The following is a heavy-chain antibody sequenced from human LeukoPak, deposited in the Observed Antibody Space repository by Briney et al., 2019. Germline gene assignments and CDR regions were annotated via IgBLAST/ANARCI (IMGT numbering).Heavy chain of an antibody. Sequence: GGSLRLSCAASGFTFSSYAMGWARQAPGEGREWGSSISGSGGSTYYADSVKGRFTISRDNSKNTLYLQMNSLRAEDTAVYYCAREIAVGGDAFGIWGQGTMVTVSS. J-gene: IGHJ3*02. CDR1: GFTFSSYA. CDR3: AREIAVGGDAFGI. V-gene: IGHV3-23*01. D-gene: IGHD2-21*01. CDR2: ISGSGGST.